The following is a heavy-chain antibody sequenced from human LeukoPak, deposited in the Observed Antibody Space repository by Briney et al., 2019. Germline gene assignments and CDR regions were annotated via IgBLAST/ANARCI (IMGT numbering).Heavy chain of an antibody. CDR1: GYNFTIYW. J-gene: IGHJ4*02. D-gene: IGHD6-19*01. V-gene: IGHV5-51*01. CDR2: IYPGDSDT. Sequence: GESLKISCKGSGYNFTIYWIGWVRQMPGKGLEWMGIIYPGDSDTRYSPSFQGQVTISADKSISTAYLQWSSLKASDTAMYYCASGLGGIAVAGTSFRFDYWGQGTLVTVSS. CDR3: ASGLGGIAVAGTSFRFDY.